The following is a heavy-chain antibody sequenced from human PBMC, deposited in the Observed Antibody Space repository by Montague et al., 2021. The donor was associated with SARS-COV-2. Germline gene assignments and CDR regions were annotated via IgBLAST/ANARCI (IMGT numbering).Heavy chain of an antibody. Sequence: SETLSLTCTVSGGSISSYYWSWIRQPPGKGLEWIGYIYYSGSTNYKPSXXSRVTISVDTSKNQFSLKLSSVTAADTAVYYCARAPVAHITIFGVVTSFDYWGQGTLVTVSS. CDR2: IYYSGST. V-gene: IGHV4-59*01. D-gene: IGHD3-3*01. CDR1: GGSISSYY. CDR3: ARAPVAHITIFGVVTSFDY. J-gene: IGHJ4*02.